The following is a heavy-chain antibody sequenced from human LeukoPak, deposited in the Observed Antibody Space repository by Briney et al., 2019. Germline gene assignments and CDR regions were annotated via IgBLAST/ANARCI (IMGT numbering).Heavy chain of an antibody. CDR2: IESSTDGGAT. J-gene: IGHJ4*02. V-gene: IGHV3-15*04. D-gene: IGHD3-3*01. CDR3: TTSPGITVFGVVTDY. CDR1: GATFRNAF. Sequence: GGSLRLSCAASGATFRNAFMNWVRQAPGKGLEWVGRIESSTDGGATDYAAPVKGRFTMSRDDSKNTLYLQMNNVKTEDTGVYYCTTSPGITVFGVVTDYWGQGTLVIVSS.